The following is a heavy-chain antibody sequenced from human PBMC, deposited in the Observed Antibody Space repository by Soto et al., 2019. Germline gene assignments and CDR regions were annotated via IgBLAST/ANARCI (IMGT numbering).Heavy chain of an antibody. D-gene: IGHD6-6*01. CDR3: AGGIAARPLGY. CDR2: IYHSWST. J-gene: IGHJ4*02. Sequence: QLQLQESGSGLVKPSQTLSLTCAVSGGSIRSGGYSWSWIRQPPGQGLEWIGYIYHSWSTYYNPSLKGRVTISVDSSKNQFSLKLSSVTAADTAVYYCAGGIAARPLGYWGQGTLVTVSS. V-gene: IGHV4-30-2*01. CDR1: GGSIRSGGYS.